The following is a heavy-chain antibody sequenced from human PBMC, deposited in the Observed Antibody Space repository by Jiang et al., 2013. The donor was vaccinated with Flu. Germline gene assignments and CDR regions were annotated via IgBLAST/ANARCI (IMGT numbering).Heavy chain of an antibody. D-gene: IGHD1-1*01. V-gene: IGHV3-33*01. CDR3: ARHSNYFFSSAPDY. CDR2: IWYDGSNK. J-gene: IGHJ4*02. CDR1: GFTFSSYG. Sequence: QLLESGGGVVQPGRSLRLSCAASGFTFSSYGMHWVRQAPGKGLEWVAVIWYDGSNKYYADSVKGRFTISRDNSKNTLYLQMNSLRAEDTAVYYCARHSNYFFSSAPDYWGQGTLVTVSS.